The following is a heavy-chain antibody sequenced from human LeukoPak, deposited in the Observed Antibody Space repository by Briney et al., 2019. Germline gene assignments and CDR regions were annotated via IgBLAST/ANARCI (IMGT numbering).Heavy chain of an antibody. J-gene: IGHJ6*03. CDR3: AREDDFWSGYSHYYYYYMDV. D-gene: IGHD3-3*01. Sequence: PSETLSLTCTVSGGSISSGSYYWGWIRQPPGKGLEWIGSIYYSGSTYYNPSLKSRVTISVDTSKNQFSLKLSSVTAADTAVYYCAREDDFWSGYSHYYYYYMDVWGKGTTVTVSS. CDR1: GGSISSGSYY. CDR2: IYYSGST. V-gene: IGHV4-39*07.